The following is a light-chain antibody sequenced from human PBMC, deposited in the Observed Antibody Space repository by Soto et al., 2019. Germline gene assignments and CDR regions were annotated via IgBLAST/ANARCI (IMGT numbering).Light chain of an antibody. V-gene: IGLV1-44*01. CDR2: ANK. CDR3: AAWDDSLNGYV. Sequence: QLVLTQPPSASGTPGQRVTISCSGSSSNIGSNTVNWYQQLPGTAPKLLIHANKQRPSGVPDRFSGSKSGTSASLAISWLQSEEADYYCAAWDDSLNGYVFGTGTKLTVL. CDR1: SSNIGSNT. J-gene: IGLJ1*01.